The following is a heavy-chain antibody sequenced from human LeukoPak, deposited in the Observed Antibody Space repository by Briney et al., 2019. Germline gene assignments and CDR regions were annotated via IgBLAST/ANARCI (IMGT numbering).Heavy chain of an antibody. D-gene: IGHD6-19*01. V-gene: IGHV3-74*01. CDR3: ARIAVAGVNFDY. CDR1: GFTFSDYY. Sequence: PGGSLRLSCAASGFTFSDYYMSWIRQAPGKGLVWVSRINSDGSSTSYADSVKGRFTISRDNAKNTLYLQMNSLRAEDTAVYYCARIAVAGVNFDYWGQGTLVTVSS. CDR2: INSDGSST. J-gene: IGHJ4*02.